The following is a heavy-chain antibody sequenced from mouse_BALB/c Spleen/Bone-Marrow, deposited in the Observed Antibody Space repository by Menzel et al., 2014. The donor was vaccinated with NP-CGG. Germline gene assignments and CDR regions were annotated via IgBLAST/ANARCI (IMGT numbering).Heavy chain of an antibody. D-gene: IGHD1-1*01. V-gene: IGHV4-1*02. Sequence: EVQRVESGGGLVQPGGSLKLSCAASGFDFSRYWMSWVRQAPGKGLEWIGEINPDSRTINYSPSLKDKFIISRDNAKNTLYLRLNKVRSEDTVLYYRARPDYYGYLNYWGQGTTLTVSS. J-gene: IGHJ2*01. CDR1: GFDFSRYW. CDR3: ARPDYYGYLNY. CDR2: INPDSRTI.